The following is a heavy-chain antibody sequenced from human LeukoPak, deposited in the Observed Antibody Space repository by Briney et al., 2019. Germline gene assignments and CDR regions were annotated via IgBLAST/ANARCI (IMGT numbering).Heavy chain of an antibody. CDR1: GFTFGSYG. Sequence: GRSLRLSCAASGFTFGSYGMHWVRQAPGKGLEWVAVIWYDGSNKYYADSVKGRFTISRDNSKNTLYLQMNSLRAEDTAVYYCAREPNLDYSWDYWGQGTLATVSS. D-gene: IGHD2-15*01. CDR2: IWYDGSNK. V-gene: IGHV3-33*01. J-gene: IGHJ4*02. CDR3: AREPNLDYSWDY.